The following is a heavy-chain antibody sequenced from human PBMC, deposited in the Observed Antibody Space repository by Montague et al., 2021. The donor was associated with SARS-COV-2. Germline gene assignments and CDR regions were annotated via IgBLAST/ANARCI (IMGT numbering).Heavy chain of an antibody. D-gene: IGHD6-13*01. CDR2: IDWDDDQ. J-gene: IGHJ5*02. CDR1: GFSLSTSGMC. CDR3: ARILVAAAGSPFDP. V-gene: IGHV2-70*11. Sequence: PALVKPTQTLTLTCTFSGFSLSTSGMCVSWIRQPPGKALEWLARIDWDDDQYYSTSLKTRLTISKDTSKNQVVLTMTNMDPVYTATYYCARILVAAAGSPFDPWGQGTLVTVSS.